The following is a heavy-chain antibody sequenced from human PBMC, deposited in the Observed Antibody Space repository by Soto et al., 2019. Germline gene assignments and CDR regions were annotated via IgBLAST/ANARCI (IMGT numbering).Heavy chain of an antibody. J-gene: IGHJ4*02. D-gene: IGHD1-20*01. CDR1: GGTFSSYA. Sequence: AVKVSCKASGGTFSSYAISWVRQAPGQGLEWMGGIIPIFGTANYAQKFQGRVTITADESTSTAYMELSSLRSEDTAVYYCVRDYNWNYFNYWGQGTLVTVSS. CDR3: VRDYNWNYFNY. CDR2: IIPIFGTA. V-gene: IGHV1-69*13.